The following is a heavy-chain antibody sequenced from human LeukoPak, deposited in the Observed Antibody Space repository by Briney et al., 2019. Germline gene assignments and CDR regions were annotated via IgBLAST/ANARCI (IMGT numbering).Heavy chain of an antibody. CDR2: INPSGGST. D-gene: IGHD3-22*01. CDR3: ARDIPTNYDSSGNHNLYFDL. V-gene: IGHV1-46*01. J-gene: IGHJ2*01. CDR1: GYTFTTYY. Sequence: ASVKVSCKASGYTFTTYYMNWLRQAPGQGLEWMGIINPSGGSTSYAQKFQGKVTMTRDTSTSTVYMELSSLRSEDTAVYYCARDIPTNYDSSGNHNLYFDLWGRGTLVTVSS.